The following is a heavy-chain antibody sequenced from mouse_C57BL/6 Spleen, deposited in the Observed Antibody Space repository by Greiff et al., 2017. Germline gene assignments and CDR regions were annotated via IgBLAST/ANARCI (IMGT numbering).Heavy chain of an antibody. J-gene: IGHJ3*01. CDR1: GFTFSSYG. CDR2: ISSGGSYT. CDR3: ARLTGTGPFAY. D-gene: IGHD4-1*01. V-gene: IGHV5-6*02. Sequence: DVKLVESGGDLVKPGGSLKLSCAASGFTFSSYGMSWVRQTPDKRLEWVATISSGGSYTYYPDSVKGRFTISRDNAKNTLYLQMSSLKSEDTAMYYCARLTGTGPFAYWGQGTLVTVSA.